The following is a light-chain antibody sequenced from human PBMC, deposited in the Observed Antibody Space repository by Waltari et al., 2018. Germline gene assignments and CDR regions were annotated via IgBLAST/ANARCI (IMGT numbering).Light chain of an antibody. J-gene: IGLJ3*02. CDR3: CSYAGSSTWV. CDR1: SIDVWSYNL. Sequence: QSALTQPASVSGSPGQSITISCTGTSIDVWSYNLVSWYQQHPGKPPKLTIYEGSQRPSGVSHRFSGSKSGNTASLTISGLQAEDEADYYCCSYAGSSTWVFGGGTKLTVL. V-gene: IGLV2-23*01. CDR2: EGS.